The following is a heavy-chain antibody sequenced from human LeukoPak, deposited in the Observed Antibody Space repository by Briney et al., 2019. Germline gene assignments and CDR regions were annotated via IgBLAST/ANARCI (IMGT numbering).Heavy chain of an antibody. Sequence: SETLSLTCTVSGGSLNTYYWSWIRQPPGKGLEWIGYIYYSGSTKYNPSLKSRVTIAVDTSKNQFSLRLSSVTAADTAVNYCARGSFDFYYWGQGTRVTVSS. V-gene: IGHV4-59*08. D-gene: IGHD6-19*01. CDR1: GGSLNTYY. CDR2: IYYSGST. CDR3: ARGSFDFYY. J-gene: IGHJ4*02.